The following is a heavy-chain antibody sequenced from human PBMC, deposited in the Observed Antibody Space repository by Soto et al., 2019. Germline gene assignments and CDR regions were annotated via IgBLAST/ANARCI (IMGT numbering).Heavy chain of an antibody. CDR3: AREGVVANMDV. CDR2: IYYSGST. CDR1: GGSISSGGYY. J-gene: IGHJ6*03. Sequence: QVQLQESGPGLVKPSQTLSLTCTVSGGSISSGGYYWSWIRQHPGKGLEWIGYIYYSGSTFYNPSHKSRVTTTVDTSKNKFSLKLSSVTAADTAVYYCAREGVVANMDVWGKGTTVTVSS. V-gene: IGHV4-31*03. D-gene: IGHD2-15*01.